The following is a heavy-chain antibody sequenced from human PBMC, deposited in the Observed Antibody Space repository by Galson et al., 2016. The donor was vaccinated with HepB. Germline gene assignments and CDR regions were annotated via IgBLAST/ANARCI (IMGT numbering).Heavy chain of an antibody. CDR1: GFIFSDYG. CDR2: IWSDGSNK. CDR3: ARASGPFDM. D-gene: IGHD7-27*01. Sequence: SLRLSCAASGFIFSDYGMHWVRQAPGKGLEWVAVIWSDGSNKFYSGSVKGRFTISRDNSENTLYLQMNRLRAEDTALYYCARASGPFDMWGQGTMVTVSS. V-gene: IGHV3-33*01. J-gene: IGHJ3*02.